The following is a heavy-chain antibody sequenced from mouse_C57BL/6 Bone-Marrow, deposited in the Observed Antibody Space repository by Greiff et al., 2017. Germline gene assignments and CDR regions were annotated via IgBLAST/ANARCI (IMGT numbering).Heavy chain of an antibody. V-gene: IGHV2-5*01. CDR2: IWRGGST. Sequence: VQLQQSGPGLVQPSPSLSITCTVSGFSLTSYRVHWVRQSPGKGLEWLGVIWRGGSTAYNAAFMSRLSIPTDNSKSQVFVKMNSRRADDTAIYYCAKKGGREKDAMDDWGGGSSVTVSS. J-gene: IGHJ4*01. CDR1: GFSLTSYR. CDR3: AKKGGREKDAMDD.